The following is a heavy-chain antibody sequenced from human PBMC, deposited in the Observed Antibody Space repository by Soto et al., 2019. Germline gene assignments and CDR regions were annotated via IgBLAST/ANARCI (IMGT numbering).Heavy chain of an antibody. CDR2: ISAYNGNT. CDR3: AAHSGYSSGWYVAFDI. Sequence: VASVKVSCKASGYTFTSYGISWVRQAPGQGLEWMGWISAYNGNTNYAQKLQGRVTMTTDTSTSTAYMELRSLRSDDTAVYYCAAHSGYSSGWYVAFDIWGQGTMVTVSS. J-gene: IGHJ3*02. V-gene: IGHV1-18*01. CDR1: GYTFTSYG. D-gene: IGHD6-19*01.